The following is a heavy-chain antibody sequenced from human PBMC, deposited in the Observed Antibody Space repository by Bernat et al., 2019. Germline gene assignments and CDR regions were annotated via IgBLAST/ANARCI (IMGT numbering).Heavy chain of an antibody. CDR3: AKGIHTFDI. D-gene: IGHD3-3*02. CDR1: GFTFSSYA. CDR2: ISGSGVST. J-gene: IGHJ3*02. V-gene: IGHV3-23*01. Sequence: EVQLLESGGGLVQPGGSLRLSCAASGFTFSSYAMSWVRRALGRGLEWVSAISGSGVSTYYADSVKGRFTISRDNSKNTLYLQMSSLRAEDTAVYYCAKGIHTFDIWGQGTMVTVSS.